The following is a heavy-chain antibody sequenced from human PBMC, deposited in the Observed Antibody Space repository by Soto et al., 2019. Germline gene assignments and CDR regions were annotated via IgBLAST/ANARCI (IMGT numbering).Heavy chain of an antibody. CDR3: AKDYMVPTVL. Sequence: EVQLLESGGGLVQPGGSLRLSCAASGFTFSSFAMSWVRQAPGKGLEWVSAISGSGGSTYYADSVKGRFTISRDNSKNTLYLLMNSLRADDTAVYYCAKDYMVPTVLGGHGTLVTVST. V-gene: IGHV3-23*01. J-gene: IGHJ4*01. CDR1: GFTFSSFA. D-gene: IGHD5-12*01. CDR2: ISGSGGST.